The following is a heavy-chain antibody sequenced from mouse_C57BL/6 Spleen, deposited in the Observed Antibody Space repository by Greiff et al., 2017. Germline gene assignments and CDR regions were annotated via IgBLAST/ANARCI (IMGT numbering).Heavy chain of an antibody. Sequence: VQLQQPGAELVKPGASVKMSCTASGYTFTSYWMTWVKQRPGQGLEWIGYIYPVGGSTNYTEKFKIKATLTVDTSSSTAYMQLSSLTSEDSAVYDCAREHYGMLGYWGQGTTLTVSA. D-gene: IGHD2-1*01. CDR1: GYTFTSYW. CDR2: IYPVGGST. J-gene: IGHJ2*01. V-gene: IGHV1-55*01. CDR3: AREHYGMLGY.